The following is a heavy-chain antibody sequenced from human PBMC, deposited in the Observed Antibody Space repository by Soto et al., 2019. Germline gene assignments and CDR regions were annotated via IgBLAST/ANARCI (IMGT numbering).Heavy chain of an antibody. CDR1: GFTVSSNY. J-gene: IGHJ4*02. CDR3: ARAFYYFGSGTYYDY. CDR2: IYSGGST. D-gene: IGHD3-10*01. Sequence: GGSLRLSCAASGFTVSSNYMSWVRQAPGKGLEWVSVIYSGGSTYYADSVKGRFTISRDNSKNTLYLQMNNLKAEDTAVYYCARAFYYFGSGTYYDYWGQGTLVTVSS. V-gene: IGHV3-66*01.